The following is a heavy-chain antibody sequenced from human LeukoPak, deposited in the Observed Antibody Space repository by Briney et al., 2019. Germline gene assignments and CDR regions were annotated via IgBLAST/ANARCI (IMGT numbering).Heavy chain of an antibody. D-gene: IGHD3-22*01. CDR3: ARGPLDYDGTGYNYYYYMDV. CDR1: GGSFSGYS. J-gene: IGHJ6*03. V-gene: IGHV4-34*01. Sequence: SETLSLTCAVYGGSFSGYSWSWIRQPPGKGLEWIGEINHSGSTNYNPSLKSRVTISVDTSKNQFSLKLNSVTAADTAVYYCARGPLDYDGTGYNYYYYMDVWGKGTTVTVSS. CDR2: INHSGST.